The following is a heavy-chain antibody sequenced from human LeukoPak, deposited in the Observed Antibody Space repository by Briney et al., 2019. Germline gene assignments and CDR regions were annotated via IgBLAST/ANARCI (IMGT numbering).Heavy chain of an antibody. D-gene: IGHD3-22*01. Sequence: SETLSLTCTVSGGSTSSYYWSWIRQPPGKGLEWIGYIYYSGSTNYNPSLKSRVTISVDTSKNQFSLKLSSVTAADTAVYYCARHEDSSGYYVDYWGQGTLVTVSS. CDR3: ARHEDSSGYYVDY. V-gene: IGHV4-59*08. CDR2: IYYSGST. J-gene: IGHJ4*02. CDR1: GGSTSSYY.